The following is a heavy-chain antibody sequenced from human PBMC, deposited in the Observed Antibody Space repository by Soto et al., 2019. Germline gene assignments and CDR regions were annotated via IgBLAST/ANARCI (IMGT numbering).Heavy chain of an antibody. V-gene: IGHV4-59*01. D-gene: IGHD3-10*01. CDR2: LYYNGYT. Sequence: PSETLSLPCTVSGDSISSYDWRWIRQPPGKGLEWIGYLYYNGYTNFNPSLKSRGTISIATTQGQFSLKLSSLTAADTAVYYWARLRASYLQIDYGGQGTLVPVSS. CDR1: GDSISSYD. CDR3: ARLRASYLQIDY. J-gene: IGHJ4*01.